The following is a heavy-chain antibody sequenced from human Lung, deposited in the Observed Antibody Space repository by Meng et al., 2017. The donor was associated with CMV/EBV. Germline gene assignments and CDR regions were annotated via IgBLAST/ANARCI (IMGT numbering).Heavy chain of an antibody. D-gene: IGHD2-21*01. J-gene: IGHJ3*01. CDR1: GDTSTSHD. V-gene: IGHV1-8*01. CDR3: ARYCFGEGVAGSAFDV. CDR2: MNNKSET. Sequence: ASVXVSXKASGDTSTSHDINWVRQAAGQGLEWVGWMNNKSETGVAPRFLGRVTITWDTSIKTTYMELSGLTSEETAVYYCARYCFGEGVAGSAFDVWGPGTXVTVSS.